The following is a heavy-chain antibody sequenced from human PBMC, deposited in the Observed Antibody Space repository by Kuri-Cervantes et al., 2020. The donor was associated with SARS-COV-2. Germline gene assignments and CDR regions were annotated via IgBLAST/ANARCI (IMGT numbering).Heavy chain of an antibody. Sequence: ASVKVSCKASGYTFTSYGIRWVRQAPGQGLEWMGWISAYNGNTNYAQKFQGRVTMTTDTSTSTAYMELRSLRSDDTAVYYCAREWGQGYGCGWCNFDYWVQGTVVTVSS. CDR2: ISAYNGNT. V-gene: IGHV1-18*01. CDR3: AREWGQGYGCGWCNFDY. D-gene: IGHD6-19*01. CDR1: GYTFTSYG. J-gene: IGHJ4*02.